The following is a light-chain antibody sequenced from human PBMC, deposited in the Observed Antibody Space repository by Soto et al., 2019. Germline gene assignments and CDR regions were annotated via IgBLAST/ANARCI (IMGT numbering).Light chain of an antibody. CDR1: QSISSY. V-gene: IGKV1-39*01. Sequence: DIQMTQSPSSLSASVGDRVTITCRASQSISSYLNWYQQKPGKAPKLLIYAASSLQSGVPSRFSGSGSGTEFTLTISSLQPDDFATYYCQQSYSTSWTFGLWTKVEIK. CDR3: QQSYSTSWT. J-gene: IGKJ1*01. CDR2: AAS.